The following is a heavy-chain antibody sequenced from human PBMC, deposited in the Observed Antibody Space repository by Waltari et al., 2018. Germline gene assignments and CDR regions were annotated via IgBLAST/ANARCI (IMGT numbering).Heavy chain of an antibody. Sequence: QVQLQESGPGLVKPSETLSLTCAVSGYSISSGYYWGWIRQPPGKGREWIGSIYHSGSTAYNPSLKCGVTISVDTSKNQFPLKLSSVTAADTAVYYCARHRVSGSYYIDYWGQGTLVTVSS. CDR2: IYHSGST. J-gene: IGHJ4*02. V-gene: IGHV4-38-2*01. D-gene: IGHD3-10*01. CDR1: GYSISSGYY. CDR3: ARHRVSGSYYIDY.